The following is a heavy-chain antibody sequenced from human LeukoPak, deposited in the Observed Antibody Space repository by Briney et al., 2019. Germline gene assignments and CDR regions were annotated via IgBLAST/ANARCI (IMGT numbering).Heavy chain of an antibody. J-gene: IGHJ4*02. CDR3: ARGYSGSSWYYFDY. V-gene: IGHV3-30*03. CDR2: ISYDGSNK. Sequence: PGRSLRLSCAASGFTFSTYGMHWVRQAPGKGLEWVAVISYDGSNKYYADSVKGRFTISRDNSKSTLYLQMNSLRAEDTAVYYCARGYSGSSWYYFDYWGQGTLVTVSS. CDR1: GFTFSTYG. D-gene: IGHD6-13*01.